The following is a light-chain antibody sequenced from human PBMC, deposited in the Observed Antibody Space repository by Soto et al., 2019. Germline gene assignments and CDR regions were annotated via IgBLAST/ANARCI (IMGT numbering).Light chain of an antibody. V-gene: IGLV2-8*01. CDR2: EVS. CDR3: SSYAGSTYV. J-gene: IGLJ1*01. CDR1: SSDVGAYNF. Sequence: QSVLTQPPSASGSPGQSVTISCTGTSSDVGAYNFVSWYQQHSDKAPKLIIYEVSKRPSGVPDRFSGSKSGNTASLTVSGLQAEDEADYYCSSYAGSTYVFGTGTKLTV.